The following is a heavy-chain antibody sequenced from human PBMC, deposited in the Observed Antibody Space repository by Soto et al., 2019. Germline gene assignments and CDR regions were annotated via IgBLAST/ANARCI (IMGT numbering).Heavy chain of an antibody. CDR3: TLDSSGFDRNYCYY. V-gene: IGHV1-69*05. J-gene: IGHJ4*02. D-gene: IGHD6-25*01. CDR2: IIPIFGTA. Sequence: ASVKVSCKASGGTFSSYAISWVRQAPGQGLEWMGGIIPIFGTANYAQKFQGRVSVTRDTSTSTVYMELSSLRSDDTALYYCTLDSSGFDRNYCYYWGQGTLVTVSS. CDR1: GGTFSSYA.